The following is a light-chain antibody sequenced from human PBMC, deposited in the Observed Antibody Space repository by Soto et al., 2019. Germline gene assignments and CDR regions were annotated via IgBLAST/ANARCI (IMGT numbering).Light chain of an antibody. CDR2: GAS. CDR1: QSVSSSY. V-gene: IGKV3-20*01. CDR3: QQYGSSFT. J-gene: IGKJ3*01. Sequence: ESVLTQSPGTLSLSPGERATLSCRASQSVSSSYLAWYQQKPGQAPRLLIYGASSRATGIPDRFSGSGSETDFTLTISRLEPEDFAVYYCQQYGSSFTFGPGTKVDI.